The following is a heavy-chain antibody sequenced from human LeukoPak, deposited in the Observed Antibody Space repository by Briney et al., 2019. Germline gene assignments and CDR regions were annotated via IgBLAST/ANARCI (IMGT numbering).Heavy chain of an antibody. Sequence: SETLCLTCTVSGGSMSDYFWSWIRQPAGKGLEWIGRVYTSGSPNYNPSLKSRVTLSVDTSKNQFSLKLRSVTAADTAVYYCARGRYYDSSAYYQVDWFDPWGQGTLVTVSS. V-gene: IGHV4-4*07. D-gene: IGHD3-22*01. J-gene: IGHJ5*02. CDR3: ARGRYYDSSAYYQVDWFDP. CDR1: GGSMSDYF. CDR2: VYTSGSP.